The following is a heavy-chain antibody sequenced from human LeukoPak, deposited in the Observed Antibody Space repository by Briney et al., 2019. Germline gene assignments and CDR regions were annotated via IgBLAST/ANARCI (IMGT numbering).Heavy chain of an antibody. D-gene: IGHD4-23*01. CDR3: ARDQGYGGNPGYYYYYYMDV. V-gene: IGHV1-18*01. CDR1: GYTFTSYG. J-gene: IGHJ6*03. Sequence: ASVKVSCKASGYTFTSYGISWVRQAPGQGLEWMGWISAYNGNTNYAQKLQGRVTMTTDTSTSTAYMELRSLRSDDTAVYYYARDQGYGGNPGYYYYYYMDVWGKGTTVTVSS. CDR2: ISAYNGNT.